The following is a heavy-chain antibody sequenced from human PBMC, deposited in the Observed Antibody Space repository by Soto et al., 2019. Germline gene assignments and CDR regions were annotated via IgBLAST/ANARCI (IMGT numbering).Heavy chain of an antibody. CDR3: ARDKEGSNSYYYYYYGMDV. V-gene: IGHV4-31*03. D-gene: IGHD4-4*01. Sequence: SETLSLTCTVFGGSISIGGYYWSWIRQHPGKGLEWIGYIYYSGSTYYNPSLKSRVTISVDTSKNQFSLKLSSVTAADTAVYYCARDKEGSNSYYYYYYGMDVWGQGTTVTVSS. J-gene: IGHJ6*02. CDR2: IYYSGST. CDR1: GGSISIGGYY.